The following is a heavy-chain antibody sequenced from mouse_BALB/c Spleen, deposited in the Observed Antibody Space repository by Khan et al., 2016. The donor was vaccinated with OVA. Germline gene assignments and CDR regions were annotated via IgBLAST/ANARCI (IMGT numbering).Heavy chain of an antibody. CDR3: ARVYGGDFDY. Sequence: EVQLQESGPGLVKPSQSLSLICTVTGYSITSDYAWNWIRQFPGNKLEWMGFISYSGNTNYNPSLKSRISITRDTSKNQFFLHLNSVTTEDTATYDCARVYGGDFDYWGQGTTLTVSS. CDR1: GYSITSDYA. J-gene: IGHJ2*01. CDR2: ISYSGNT. V-gene: IGHV3-2*02. D-gene: IGHD1-1*01.